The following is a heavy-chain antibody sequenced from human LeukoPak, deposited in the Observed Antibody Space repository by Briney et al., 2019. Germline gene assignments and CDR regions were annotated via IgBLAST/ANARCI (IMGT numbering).Heavy chain of an antibody. CDR1: GFTFSSYS. J-gene: IGHJ4*02. V-gene: IGHV3-21*01. Sequence: GGSLRLSCAASGFTFSSYSMNWVRQAPGKGLEWVSSISSSSTYTYYADSVKGRFTISRDNAKNSLYLQMNSLRAEDTAVYYCARGYYDPDYWGQGTLVTVSS. D-gene: IGHD3-22*01. CDR2: ISSSSTYT. CDR3: ARGYYDPDY.